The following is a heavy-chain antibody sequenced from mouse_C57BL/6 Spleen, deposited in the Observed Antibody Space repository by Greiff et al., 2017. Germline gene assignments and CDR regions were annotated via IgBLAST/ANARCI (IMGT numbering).Heavy chain of an antibody. Sequence: EVHLVESGGGLVQPGGSLSLSCAASGFTFTDYYMSWVRQPPGKALEWLGFIRNKANGYTTEYSASVKGRFTISRDNSQSILYLQMNALRAEDSATYYCARLTWWFAYWGQGTLVTVSA. CDR2: IRNKANGYTT. CDR3: ARLTWWFAY. D-gene: IGHD4-1*01. J-gene: IGHJ3*01. V-gene: IGHV7-3*01. CDR1: GFTFTDYY.